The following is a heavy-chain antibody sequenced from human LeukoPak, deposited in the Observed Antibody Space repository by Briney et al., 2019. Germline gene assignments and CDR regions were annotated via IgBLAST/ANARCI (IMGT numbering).Heavy chain of an antibody. CDR2: IYYSGRT. V-gene: IGHV4-59*01. J-gene: IGHJ6*04. CDR1: GFSISSYY. Sequence: SETLSLTCTVSGFSISSYYWSWIRQPPGKGLEWIGYIYYSGRTNYNPSLKSRVTISVDTSKNQFSLKLSSVTAADTAVYCCARAEGSRYGYMDVWGKGTTVTASS. D-gene: IGHD5-18*01. CDR3: ARAEGSRYGYMDV.